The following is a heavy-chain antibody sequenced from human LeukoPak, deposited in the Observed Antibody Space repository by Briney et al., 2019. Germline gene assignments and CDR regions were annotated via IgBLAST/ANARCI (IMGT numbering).Heavy chain of an antibody. CDR3: AKEGPYSSGWFVIDF. D-gene: IGHD6-19*01. CDR1: GFTFSSYA. CDR2: ISGSGGST. J-gene: IGHJ4*02. Sequence: GRSLRLSCAASGFTFSSYAMHWVRQAPGKGLEWVSAISGSGGSTYYADSVKGRFTISRDNSKNTLYLQMNSLRAEDTAVYYCAKEGPYSSGWFVIDFWGQGTLVTVSS. V-gene: IGHV3-23*01.